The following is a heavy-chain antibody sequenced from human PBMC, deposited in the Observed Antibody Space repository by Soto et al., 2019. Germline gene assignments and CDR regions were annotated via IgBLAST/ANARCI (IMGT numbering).Heavy chain of an antibody. CDR3: AHRLTSPYYYEGSDYPHVFDI. V-gene: IGHV2-5*02. D-gene: IGHD3-22*01. CDR1: GFSLSTTGVA. J-gene: IGHJ3*02. CDR2: IYWDDDK. Sequence: QITLKESGPTLVKPAQTLTLTCTFSGFSLSTTGVAVGWIRQPPGKALEWLALIYWDDDKRYSPFLKSRLTITKDTSENQVVLRMTNMDPVDTATYYCAHRLTSPYYYEGSDYPHVFDIWGQGTMVTVSS.